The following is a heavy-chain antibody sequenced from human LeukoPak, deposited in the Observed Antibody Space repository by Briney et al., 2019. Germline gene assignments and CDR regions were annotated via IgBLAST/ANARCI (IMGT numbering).Heavy chain of an antibody. V-gene: IGHV4-39*01. Sequence: SETLSLTCTVSGGSISSSSYYGGWIRQPPGKGLEWIGSIYYSGSTYYNPSLKSRVTISVDTSKNQFSLKLSSVTAADTAVYYCARGPLITFGGVIVPFDYWGQGTLVTVSS. J-gene: IGHJ4*02. CDR2: IYYSGST. D-gene: IGHD3-16*02. CDR3: ARGPLITFGGVIVPFDY. CDR1: GGSISSSSYY.